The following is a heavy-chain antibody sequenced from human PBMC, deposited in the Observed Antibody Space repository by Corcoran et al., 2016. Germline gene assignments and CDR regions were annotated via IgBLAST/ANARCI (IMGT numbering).Heavy chain of an antibody. CDR1: GFTFNTYG. CDR2: IWYDGSDK. V-gene: IGHV3-33*04. Sequence: QVQLAESGGGVVQPGRSMRLSCAASGFTFNTYGMNWVRQAPGKGPEWVAVIWYDGSDKYYADSVKGRFTISRDNTKNTLYLQMNSLRAEDTAIYQCARIDCTGYNCRPYYYDGMDVWGQGIMVTVSS. J-gene: IGHJ6*02. CDR3: ARIDCTGYNCRPYYYDGMDV. D-gene: IGHD2-8*02.